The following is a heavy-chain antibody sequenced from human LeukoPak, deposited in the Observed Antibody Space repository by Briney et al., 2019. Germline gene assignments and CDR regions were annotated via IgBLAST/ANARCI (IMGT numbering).Heavy chain of an antibody. CDR1: GGSISSGGYS. CDR2: IYHSGST. J-gene: IGHJ4*02. CDR3: ARRITMIAGYYFDY. V-gene: IGHV4-30-2*01. D-gene: IGHD3-22*01. Sequence: PSQTLSLTCAVSGGSISSGGYSWSWIRQPPGKGLEWIGYIYHSGSTYYNPSLKSRVTISVDTSKNQFSLKLSSVTAADTAVYYCARRITMIAGYYFDYWGQGTLVTVSS.